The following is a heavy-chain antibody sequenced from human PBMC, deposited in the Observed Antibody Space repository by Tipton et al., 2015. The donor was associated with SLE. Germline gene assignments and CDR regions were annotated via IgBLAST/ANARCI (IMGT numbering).Heavy chain of an antibody. Sequence: SLRLSCAASGFTFSNYAMSWVRQAPGKGLEWVSVIYGGGFSTYYAGSVKGRFTISRDDSKNTLDLQMDSLRAEDTGIYYCAKGGAGGLFFDSWGQGTLVTVSS. J-gene: IGHJ4*02. CDR2: IYGGGFST. CDR3: AKGGAGGLFFDS. CDR1: GFTFSNYA. V-gene: IGHV3-23*03. D-gene: IGHD3/OR15-3a*01.